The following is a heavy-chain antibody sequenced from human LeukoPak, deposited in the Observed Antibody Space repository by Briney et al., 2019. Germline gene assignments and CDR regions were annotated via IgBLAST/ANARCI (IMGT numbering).Heavy chain of an antibody. CDR1: GGSISSYY. V-gene: IGHV4-59*08. J-gene: IGHJ6*03. CDR3: ARSFRSGYYYYYYMDV. CDR2: IYYSGST. Sequence: SETLSLTCTVSGGSISSYYWSWIRQPPGKGLECIGYIYYSGSTNYNPSLKSRVTISVDTSKNQFSLKLSSVTAADTAVYYCARSFRSGYYYYYYMDVWGKGTTVTVSS. D-gene: IGHD1-26*01.